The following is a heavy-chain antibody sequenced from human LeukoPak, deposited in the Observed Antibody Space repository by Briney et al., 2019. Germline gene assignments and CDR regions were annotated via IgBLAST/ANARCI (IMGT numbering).Heavy chain of an antibody. Sequence: SETLSPTCTVSGGSISSGSYYGSWIRQPAGKGLEWIGRIYASGSTNYNPSLQSRVPISVDTSKNQFSLKLSSVTAPHTAVCYCATSGPATVVTGASFDPWGQGTLVTVSS. CDR1: GGSISSGSYY. CDR3: ATSGPATVVTGASFDP. D-gene: IGHD4-23*01. J-gene: IGHJ5*02. V-gene: IGHV4-61*02. CDR2: IYASGST.